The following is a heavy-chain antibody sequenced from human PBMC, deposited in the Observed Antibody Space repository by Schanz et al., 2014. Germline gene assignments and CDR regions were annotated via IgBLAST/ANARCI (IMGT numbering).Heavy chain of an antibody. CDR3: AKLDGYAYGSMGQEYFDY. J-gene: IGHJ4*02. CDR2: IHYDGTYK. Sequence: QVHLVESGGGVVQPGGSLRLSCAASGFIFRTSGMHWVRQAPGKGLEWVAFIHYDGTYKYYADSVKGRFTISRDNSENTLYLQMISLRAEDTAVYYCAKLDGYAYGSMGQEYFDYWGQGTLVAVSS. D-gene: IGHD5-18*01. CDR1: GFIFRTSG. V-gene: IGHV3-30*02.